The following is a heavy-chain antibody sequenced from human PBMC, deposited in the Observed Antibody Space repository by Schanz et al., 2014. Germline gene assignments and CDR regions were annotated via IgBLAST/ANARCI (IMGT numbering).Heavy chain of an antibody. CDR1: GFNFSDYA. CDR3: ARNRGSGGQNWYFDL. Sequence: EVQLLESGGGLVQPGGSLRLSCAASGFNFSDYAMCWVRQAPGKGLEWLSVISASGGDTYYADSVKGRFTISRDNTKNSLFLQLNSLRADDTAVYYCARNRGSGGQNWYFDLWGRGTLVTVSS. D-gene: IGHD1-26*01. CDR2: ISASGGDT. J-gene: IGHJ2*01. V-gene: IGHV3-23*01.